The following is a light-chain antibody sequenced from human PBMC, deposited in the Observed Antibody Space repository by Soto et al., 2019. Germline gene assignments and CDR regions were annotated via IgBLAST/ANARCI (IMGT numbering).Light chain of an antibody. V-gene: IGKV1-33*01. J-gene: IGKJ3*01. CDR3: QQYDDLPAT. CDR1: QDISNY. Sequence: DIQMTQSPSSLSAFVGDRVTLTCQASQDISNYLNWYQQKTGKAPTLLIYDASDLKTGVPSRFSGGGSGTDFTFTISSLQPDDIATYYCQQYDDLPATFGPGTKVNI. CDR2: DAS.